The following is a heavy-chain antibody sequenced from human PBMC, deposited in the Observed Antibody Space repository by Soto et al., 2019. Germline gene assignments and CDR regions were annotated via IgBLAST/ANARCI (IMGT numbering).Heavy chain of an antibody. CDR1: GGSLGSYY. CDR3: ATDRRYSGYDGYYYYYGMDV. D-gene: IGHD5-12*01. V-gene: IGHV4-59*01. CDR2: VFYTGRA. Sequence: PSETLSLTCTVSGGSLGSYYWSWIRQPPGKGLEWIGYVFYTGRANYNASLKSRVSISLDTAYMELSSLRSEDTAVYYCATDRRYSGYDGYYYYYGMDVWGQGTTVTVSS. J-gene: IGHJ6*02.